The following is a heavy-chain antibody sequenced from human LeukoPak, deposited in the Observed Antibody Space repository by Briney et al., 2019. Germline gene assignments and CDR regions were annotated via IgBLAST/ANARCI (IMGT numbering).Heavy chain of an antibody. J-gene: IGHJ4*02. V-gene: IGHV3-48*03. CDR3: ARKYCSSTSCVINY. CDR1: GFTFRSYE. D-gene: IGHD2-2*01. Sequence: GGSLRLSCAASGFTFRSYEMNWVRQAPGKGLEWVSYISSSGSTIYYADSVKGRFTISRDNAENSLYLQMDSLRAEDTAVYYCARKYCSSTSCVINYWGQGTLVTVSS. CDR2: ISSSGSTI.